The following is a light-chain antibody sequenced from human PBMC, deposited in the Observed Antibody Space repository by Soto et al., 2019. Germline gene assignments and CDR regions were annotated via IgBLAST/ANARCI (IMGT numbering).Light chain of an antibody. V-gene: IGKV3-15*01. J-gene: IGKJ4*01. Sequence: EIVMTQSPATLSVSPGERATLSCRASQSVNNNLAWYQQKPGQAPRLLIYGASTRATGVPARFSGSASGTEFTLAISGLQSEDIAVYYCQHSNNWPLTFGGGTKVEIK. CDR1: QSVNNN. CDR2: GAS. CDR3: QHSNNWPLT.